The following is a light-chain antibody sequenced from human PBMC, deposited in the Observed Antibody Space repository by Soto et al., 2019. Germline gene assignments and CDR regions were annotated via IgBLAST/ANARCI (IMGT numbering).Light chain of an antibody. V-gene: IGLV2-14*01. CDR1: SSEVGSHNY. Sequence: QSLLTYPASGSGSPGQSITISCTGTSSEVGSHNYVSWYQQHPVKAPSLIIFEVNSRPSGLSNRFSGSKSGSAASLTISGLQAEDEADYYCSSYSSTSTPYVFGGGTKVTVL. CDR3: SSYSSTSTPYV. CDR2: EVN. J-gene: IGLJ1*01.